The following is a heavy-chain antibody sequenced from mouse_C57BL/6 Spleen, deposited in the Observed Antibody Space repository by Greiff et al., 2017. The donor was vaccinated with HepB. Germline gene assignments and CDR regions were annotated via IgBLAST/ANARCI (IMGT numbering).Heavy chain of an antibody. Sequence: QVTLKESGPGILQPSQTLSLTCSFSGFSLSTFGMGVGWIRQPSGKGLEWLAHIWWDDDKYYNPALKSRLTISKDTSKNQVFLKIANVDTADTATYHCARIRTYYGSKVNWYFGVWGTGTTVTVSS. D-gene: IGHD1-1*01. CDR1: GFSLSTFGMG. CDR3: ARIRTYYGSKVNWYFGV. CDR2: IWWDDDK. J-gene: IGHJ1*03. V-gene: IGHV8-8*01.